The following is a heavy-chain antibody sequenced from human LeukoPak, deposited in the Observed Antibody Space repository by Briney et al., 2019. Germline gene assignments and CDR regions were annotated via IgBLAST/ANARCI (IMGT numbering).Heavy chain of an antibody. D-gene: IGHD3-10*01. CDR3: ARSLFGFGESWDDY. J-gene: IGHJ4*02. CDR2: ISYDGSNK. V-gene: IGHV3-30*04. Sequence: PGGSLRLSCAASGFTFSSYAMHWVRQAPGKGLEWVAVISYDGSNKYYADSVKGRYTISRDNSKYTLYLQMNSLRAEDTAVYYCARSLFGFGESWDDYWGQGTLVTVSS. CDR1: GFTFSSYA.